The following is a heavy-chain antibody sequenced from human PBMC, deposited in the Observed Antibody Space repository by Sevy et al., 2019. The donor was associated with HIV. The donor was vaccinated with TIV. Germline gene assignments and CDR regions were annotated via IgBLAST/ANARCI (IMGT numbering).Heavy chain of an antibody. V-gene: IGHV3-7*03. CDR2: IKGDGSEK. Sequence: GGSLRLSCAASGFTFSHYWMTWVRQAPGKGPEWVANIKGDGSEKYYVDSVRGRFTISRDNAKNSLYLQMNSLRGEDTALYYCARDCNSATCFWGLDVWGQGTTVTVSS. CDR3: ARDCNSATCFWGLDV. D-gene: IGHD2-2*01. J-gene: IGHJ6*02. CDR1: GFTFSHYW.